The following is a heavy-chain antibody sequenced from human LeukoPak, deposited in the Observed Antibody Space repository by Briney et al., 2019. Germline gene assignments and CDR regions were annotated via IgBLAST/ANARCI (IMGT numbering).Heavy chain of an antibody. D-gene: IGHD4-23*01. J-gene: IGHJ4*02. Sequence: GESLKISCKGSGYSFTTYWIGWVRQMPGKGLEWMGIIYPGDSDSRYSPSFQGQVTISVDKSISTAYLQWSSLKASDTAMYYCARSFYYGDKTTFDYWGQGTLVTVSS. CDR2: IYPGDSDS. CDR1: GYSFTTYW. CDR3: ARSFYYGDKTTFDY. V-gene: IGHV5-51*01.